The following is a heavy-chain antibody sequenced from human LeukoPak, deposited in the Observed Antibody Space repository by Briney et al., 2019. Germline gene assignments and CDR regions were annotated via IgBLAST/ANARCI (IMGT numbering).Heavy chain of an antibody. CDR2: INHSGST. V-gene: IGHV4-39*07. J-gene: IGHJ6*03. D-gene: IGHD3-10*01. CDR3: ARKGGYYYGSGSYSRYYYMDV. CDR1: GGSISSGSYY. Sequence: PSETLSLTCTVSGGSISSGSYYWSWIRQPPGKGLEWIGEINHSGSTNYNPSLKSRVTISVDTSKNQFSLKLSSVTAADTAVYYCARKGGYYYGSGSYSRYYYMDVWGKGTTVTVSS.